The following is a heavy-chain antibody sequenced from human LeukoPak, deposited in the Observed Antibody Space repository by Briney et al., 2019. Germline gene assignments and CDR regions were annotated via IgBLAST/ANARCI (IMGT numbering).Heavy chain of an antibody. CDR1: GFTFSRSA. Sequence: TGGSLRLSCAVSGFTFSRSAMHWVRQAPGKGLEWVAYIAHHGNNYYYADSVKGRFTISRDNSKRMLYLQMNSLGHDDTALCLCAKDGSWSCTDWGQGTPVTVSS. D-gene: IGHD2-8*02. J-gene: IGHJ4*02. V-gene: IGHV3-30*02. CDR3: AKDGSWSCTD. CDR2: IAHHGNNY.